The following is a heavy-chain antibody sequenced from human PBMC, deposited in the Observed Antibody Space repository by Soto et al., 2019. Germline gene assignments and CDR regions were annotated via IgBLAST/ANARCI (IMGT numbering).Heavy chain of an antibody. CDR1: GGPFSNYA. CDR2: IIPIFGTT. CDR3: ARSPSSEWELLNY. D-gene: IGHD1-26*01. J-gene: IGHJ4*02. V-gene: IGHV1-69*01. Sequence: QVQLVQSGAEVKKPGSSVKVSCKASGGPFSNYAIRWVRQAPGQGLEWMGGIIPIFGTTNYAQKFHGRVTITSDESTSTAYMDLSSLKSEDTAVYYCARSPSSEWELLNYWGQGTLVTVSS.